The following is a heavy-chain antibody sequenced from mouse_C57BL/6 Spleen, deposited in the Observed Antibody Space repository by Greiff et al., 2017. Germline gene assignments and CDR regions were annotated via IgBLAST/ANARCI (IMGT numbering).Heavy chain of an antibody. CDR3: ARSVILRYSGAMDY. V-gene: IGHV1-54*01. J-gene: IGHJ4*01. Sequence: VQLQQSGAELVRPGTSVKVSCKASGYAFTNYLIEWVKQRPGQGLEWIGVINPGSGGTNYNEKFKGKATLTADKSSSTAYMQLSSRTSEDSAVYFCARSVILRYSGAMDYWGQGTSVTGSS. D-gene: IGHD1-1*01. CDR1: GYAFTNYL. CDR2: INPGSGGT.